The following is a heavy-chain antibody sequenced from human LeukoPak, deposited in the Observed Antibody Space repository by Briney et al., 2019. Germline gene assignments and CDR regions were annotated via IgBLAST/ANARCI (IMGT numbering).Heavy chain of an antibody. J-gene: IGHJ4*02. CDR2: IYHSGST. CDR3: ARVGMVGIVGAHEDY. D-gene: IGHD1-26*01. CDR1: GGSISSGGYY. V-gene: IGHV4-30-2*01. Sequence: SETLSLTCTVSGGSISSGGYYWSWIRQPPGKGLEWIGYIYHSGSTYYNPSLKSRVTISVDRSKNQFSLKLSSVTAADTAVYYCARVGMVGIVGAHEDYWGQGTLVTVSS.